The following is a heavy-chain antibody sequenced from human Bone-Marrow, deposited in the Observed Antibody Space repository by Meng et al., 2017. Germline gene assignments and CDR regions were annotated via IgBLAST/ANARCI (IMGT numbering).Heavy chain of an antibody. CDR2: INHSGST. D-gene: IGHD1-1*01. J-gene: IGHJ1*01. V-gene: IGHV4-34*01. CDR1: GASFSGYY. CDR3: ARGTRPLLFQH. Sequence: QVQLQEWGAGLLKPSETLSLTCAVYGASFSGYYWSWIRQPPGKGLEWIGEINHSGSTNYNPSLKSRVTISVDTSKNQFSLKLSSVTAADTAVYYCARGTRPLLFQHWGQGTLVTVSS.